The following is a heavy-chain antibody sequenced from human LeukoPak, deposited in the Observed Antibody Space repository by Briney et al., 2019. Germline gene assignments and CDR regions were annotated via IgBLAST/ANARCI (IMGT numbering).Heavy chain of an antibody. CDR3: ARESTSGWNVDY. Sequence: GGSLRLSCAASGFTFSSYGMNWMRQAPGKGLEWVSSISSSSSHIYYADSVKGRFTISRDNAKNSLYLQMNSLRAEDTAVYYCARESTSGWNVDYWGQGTLVTVSS. D-gene: IGHD6-19*01. CDR1: GFTFSSYG. V-gene: IGHV3-21*01. J-gene: IGHJ4*02. CDR2: ISSSSSHI.